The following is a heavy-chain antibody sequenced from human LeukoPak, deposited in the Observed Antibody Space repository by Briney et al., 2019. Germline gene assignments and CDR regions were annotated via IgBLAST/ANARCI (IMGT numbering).Heavy chain of an antibody. V-gene: IGHV1-3*04. D-gene: IGHD3-22*01. J-gene: IGHJ3*02. CDR2: INTVNGNT. CDR3: ARDIGYYYDSSGYQLDAFDI. CDR1: GYSFINHP. Sequence: WASVKVSCKTSGYSFINHPIHWVRQAPGQRLEWMGWINTVNGNTKYSQKFQGRVTITRGASASTAYMELRSLRSDDTAVYYCARDIGYYYDSSGYQLDAFDIWGQGTMVTVSS.